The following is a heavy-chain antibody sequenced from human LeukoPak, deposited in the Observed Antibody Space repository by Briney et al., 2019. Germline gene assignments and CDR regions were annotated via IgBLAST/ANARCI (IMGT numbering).Heavy chain of an antibody. CDR2: MNPSGST. V-gene: IGHV4-34*01. CDR3: ARGRQDVTMIVVVMTAVSYYLDV. Sequence: SETLSLTCAVYGGSFSGYYWTWIRHTPEKGLEWIGEMNPSGSTNYNPSLKSRVTISVDTSKIQFSLKLSSVTAADTAVYYCARGRQDVTMIVVVMTAVSYYLDVWGKGTTVTVS. D-gene: IGHD3-22*01. CDR1: GGSFSGYY. J-gene: IGHJ6*03.